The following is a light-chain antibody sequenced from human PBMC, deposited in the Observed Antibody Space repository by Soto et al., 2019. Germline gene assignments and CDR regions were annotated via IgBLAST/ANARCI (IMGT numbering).Light chain of an antibody. J-gene: IGKJ4*01. Sequence: EIVLTQSPGTLSLSPGERATLSCRASQSVSSSLAWYQQKPGQAPRLLIYDASNRATGTPARFSGSGSGTDFTLTIGSLEPEDFAVYYCQQRSNWPLTFGGGTRVEIK. CDR3: QQRSNWPLT. CDR2: DAS. V-gene: IGKV3-11*01. CDR1: QSVSSS.